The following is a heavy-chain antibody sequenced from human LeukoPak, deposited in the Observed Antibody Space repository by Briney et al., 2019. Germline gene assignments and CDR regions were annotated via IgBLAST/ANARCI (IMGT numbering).Heavy chain of an antibody. CDR1: GFYVSSKY. D-gene: IGHD3-10*01. J-gene: IGHJ4*02. Sequence: GGSLRLSCEASGFYVSSKYMSWVRQAPGKGLEWVSVIYSDGSTNYAESVKGRFILSRDNVKNTVYLQMNSLRAEDTAVYYCARGEYYYDSGTYKYFDYWGQGTLVTVSS. V-gene: IGHV3-66*01. CDR3: ARGEYYYDSGTYKYFDY. CDR2: IYSDGST.